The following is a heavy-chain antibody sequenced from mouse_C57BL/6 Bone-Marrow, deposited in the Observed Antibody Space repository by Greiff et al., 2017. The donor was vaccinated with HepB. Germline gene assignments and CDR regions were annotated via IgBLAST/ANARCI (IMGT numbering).Heavy chain of an antibody. Sequence: EVKVVESGEGLVKPGGSLKLSCAASGFTFSSYAMSWVRQTPEKRLEWVAYISSGGDYIYYADTVKGRFTISRDNARNTLYLQMSSLKSEDTAMYYCTRAPYYCGSRKGWFACWGEGTLVTVSA. CDR1: GFTFSSYA. D-gene: IGHD1-1*01. V-gene: IGHV5-9-1*02. CDR3: TRAPYYCGSRKGWFAC. CDR2: ISSGGDYI. J-gene: IGHJ3*01.